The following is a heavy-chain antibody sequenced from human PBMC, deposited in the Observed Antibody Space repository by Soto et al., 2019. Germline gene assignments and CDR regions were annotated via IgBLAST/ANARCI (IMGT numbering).Heavy chain of an antibody. CDR2: ISAYNGNT. V-gene: IGHV1-18*01. CDR3: ARDIVVVPAAETHWFDP. J-gene: IGHJ5*02. Sequence: ASVKVPCKASGYTFTSYGISWVRQAPGQGLEWMGWISAYNGNTNYAQKLQGRVTMTTDTSTSTAYMELRSLRSDDTAVYYCARDIVVVPAAETHWFDPWGQGTLVTVSS. CDR1: GYTFTSYG. D-gene: IGHD2-2*01.